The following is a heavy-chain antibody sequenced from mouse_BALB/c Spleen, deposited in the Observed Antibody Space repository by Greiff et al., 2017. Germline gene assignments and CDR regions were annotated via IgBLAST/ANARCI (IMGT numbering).Heavy chain of an antibody. D-gene: IGHD1-2*01. V-gene: IGHV14-1*02. CDR3: ARDLLRLRDAMDY. CDR1: GFNIKDYY. J-gene: IGHJ4*01. CDR2: IDPENGNT. Sequence: EVQLQQSGAELVRPGALVKLSCKASGFNIKDYYMHWVKQRPEQGLEWIGWIDPENGNTIYDPKFQGKASITADTSSNTAYLQLSSLTSEDTAVYYCARDLLRLRDAMDYWGQGTSVTVSS.